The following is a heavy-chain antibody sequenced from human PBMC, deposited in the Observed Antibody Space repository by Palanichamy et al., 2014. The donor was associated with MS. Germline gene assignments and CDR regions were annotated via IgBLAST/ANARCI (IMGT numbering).Heavy chain of an antibody. Sequence: QLLDSGGRLGAAGGSLRLSCAASGFTFSSHAMSWVRQAPGKGLEWVSAISGSGRSTYYADSVKGRFTISRDNSENTLYLQLNSLRAEDTAVYYCAKDLWNQYYFDSWGQGTLVTVSS. CDR1: GFTFSSHA. CDR2: ISGSGRST. V-gene: IGHV3-23*01. D-gene: IGHD1-1*01. J-gene: IGHJ4*02. CDR3: AKDLWNQYYFDS.